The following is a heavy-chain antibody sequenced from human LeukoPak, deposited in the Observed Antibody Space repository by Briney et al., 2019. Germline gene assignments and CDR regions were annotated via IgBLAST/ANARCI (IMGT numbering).Heavy chain of an antibody. V-gene: IGHV3-23*01. CDR2: ISGSGGST. J-gene: IGHJ1*01. Sequence: GGSLRLSCAASGFTFSSYAMSWVRQAPGKGLEWVSAISGSGGSTYYADSVKGRFTISRDNSKNTLYLQMNSLRAEDTAVYYCAKDPFQWLVTTEYFQHWGQGTLVTVSS. CDR3: AKDPFQWLVTTEYFQH. CDR1: GFTFSSYA. D-gene: IGHD6-19*01.